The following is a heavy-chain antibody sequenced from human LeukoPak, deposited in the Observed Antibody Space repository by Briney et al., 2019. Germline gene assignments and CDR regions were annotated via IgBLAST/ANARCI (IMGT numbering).Heavy chain of an antibody. J-gene: IGHJ4*02. Sequence: PSETLSLTCTVSGCSINNYYWSWIRQPPGKGLEWIGYIHYSGTTNYNPSLRSRVDILVDMSKIHFSLRLRSVTAGDTAVYYCARVTFMKDFDYWGQGTLVTVSS. CDR2: IHYSGTT. V-gene: IGHV4-59*01. CDR1: GCSINNYY. CDR3: ARVTFMKDFDY.